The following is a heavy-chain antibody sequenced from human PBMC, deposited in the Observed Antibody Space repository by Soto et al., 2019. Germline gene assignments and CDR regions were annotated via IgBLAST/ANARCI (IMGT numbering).Heavy chain of an antibody. D-gene: IGHD3-10*01. Sequence: EVQLLESGGGLVQPGGSLRLSCAASGFTFSSYAMSWVRQAPGKGLEWVSIIGVGGGDRYYPESVKGRFTIARDNSRATLYLAMNSLRAEDTAVYYCARDRFWELVWGQGTLVTVSS. CDR1: GFTFSSYA. V-gene: IGHV3-23*01. CDR2: IGVGGGDR. CDR3: ARDRFWELV. J-gene: IGHJ4*02.